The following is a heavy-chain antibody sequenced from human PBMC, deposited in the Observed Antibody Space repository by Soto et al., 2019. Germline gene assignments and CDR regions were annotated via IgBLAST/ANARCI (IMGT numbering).Heavy chain of an antibody. CDR2: ISWNSGSI. V-gene: IGHV3-9*01. D-gene: IGHD6-6*01. J-gene: IGHJ6*03. CDR1: GFTFDDYA. Sequence: GGSLRLSCAASGFTFDDYAMHWVRQAPGKGLEWVSGISWNSGSIGYADSVKGRFTISRDNAKNSLYLQMNSLRAEDTALYYCAKGGGAARPYYYYYMDVWGKGTTVTVSS. CDR3: AKGGGAARPYYYYYMDV.